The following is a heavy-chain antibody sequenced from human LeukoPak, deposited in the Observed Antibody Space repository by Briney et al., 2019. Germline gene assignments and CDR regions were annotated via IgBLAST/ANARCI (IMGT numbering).Heavy chain of an antibody. CDR1: GGSISSYS. D-gene: IGHD1-1*01. V-gene: IGHV4-59*01. Sequence: PSETLSLTCNVSGGSISSYSWSWVRQPPGKGLEWIGFIYYSGSTNYNPPLKSRVTISVDTSKNQFSLKWSSVTAVDTAVYYCARDLDSTNWFDPWGQGTLVTVSS. CDR3: ARDLDSTNWFDP. CDR2: IYYSGST. J-gene: IGHJ5*02.